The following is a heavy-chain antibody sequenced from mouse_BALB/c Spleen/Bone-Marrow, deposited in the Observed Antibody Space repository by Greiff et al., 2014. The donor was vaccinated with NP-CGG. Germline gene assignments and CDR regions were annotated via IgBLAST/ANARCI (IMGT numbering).Heavy chain of an antibody. J-gene: IGHJ3*01. V-gene: IGHV5-12-1*01. Sequence: EVHLVESGGGLVKPGGSLKLACAASGFAFTSYGMSWVRQTPEKRLERVAYISSGVGSTYYPDTVKGRFTISRDNAKNTLYLQMSSLKSEDTAMFYCARRVGRGGFAYWGQGTLVTVSA. CDR1: GFAFTSYG. CDR2: ISSGVGST. CDR3: ARRVGRGGFAY.